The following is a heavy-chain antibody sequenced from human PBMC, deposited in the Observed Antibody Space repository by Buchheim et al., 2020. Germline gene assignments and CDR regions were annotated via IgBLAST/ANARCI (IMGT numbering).Heavy chain of an antibody. CDR2: ISGSGVKT. V-gene: IGHV3-23*01. Sequence: EVQLLESGGGLVQPGGFLRLSCTASGISFSIYAMSWVRQAPGKGLEWFSIISGSGVKTLYPDLVQGRFTISRDNSKNTLFLQMSSLRGDDTAIYYCAKPRRGLVGSADYFEHWGRGIL. CDR3: AKPRRGLVGSADYFEH. D-gene: IGHD1-26*01. J-gene: IGHJ4*02. CDR1: GISFSIYA.